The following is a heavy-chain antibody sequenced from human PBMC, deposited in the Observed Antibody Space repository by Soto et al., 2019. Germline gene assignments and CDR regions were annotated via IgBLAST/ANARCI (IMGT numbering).Heavy chain of an antibody. Sequence: QVQLVQSGAEVKKPGASVKVSCKASGYTFASYGISWLRQAPGQGLEWLGWVSTYSPKTVYAQKFQGRVTMTTDTSTTTAYMQLTSLTSNDTAVYYCARDWSREMNIIADSWGPGTLVTVSS. V-gene: IGHV1-18*01. CDR1: GYTFASYG. CDR3: ARDWSREMNIIADS. J-gene: IGHJ4*02. D-gene: IGHD1-20*01. CDR2: VSTYSPKT.